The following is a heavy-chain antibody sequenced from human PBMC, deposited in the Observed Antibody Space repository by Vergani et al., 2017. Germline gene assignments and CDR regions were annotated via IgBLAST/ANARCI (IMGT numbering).Heavy chain of an antibody. CDR3: ARDPYCSGGSCYSSWFDP. CDR1: GYSISSGYY. CDR2: ISHSGYT. J-gene: IGHJ5*02. D-gene: IGHD2-15*01. Sequence: QVQLQESGPGLVKPSETLSLTCTVSGYSISSGYYWGWIRQPPGKGLEWIGSISHSGYTFYSPSLKSRVSMSVDTSKNQFSLRVNSVTAADTAVYYCARDPYCSGGSCYSSWFDPWGQGTLVTVSS. V-gene: IGHV4-38-2*02.